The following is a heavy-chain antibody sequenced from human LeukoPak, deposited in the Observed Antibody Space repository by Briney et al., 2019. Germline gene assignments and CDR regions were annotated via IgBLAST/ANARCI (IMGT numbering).Heavy chain of an antibody. V-gene: IGHV3-30*02. J-gene: IGHJ4*02. CDR3: AKGRVAYCSGGTCSVDY. Sequence: PGGSLRLSCAASGFTFGSYGIHWVRQAPRKGLEGVAFIRYDGSNQYYAESVKGRFTISIDNSKNTLYLQVSTLSADDTAVYCSAKGRVAYCSGGTCSVDYGGRGPLVTVS. CDR1: GFTFGSYG. CDR2: IRYDGSNQ. D-gene: IGHD2-15*01.